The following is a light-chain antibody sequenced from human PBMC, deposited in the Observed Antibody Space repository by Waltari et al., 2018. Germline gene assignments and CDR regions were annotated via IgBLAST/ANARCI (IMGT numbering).Light chain of an antibody. J-gene: IGLJ3*02. V-gene: IGLV2-23*01. CDR2: EGS. Sequence: QSALTQPASVSGSPGQSITISCTGTSSAVGSYTLVSWYQQHPGKAPKLMIYEGSKRPSGVSNRFSGSKSGNTASLTISGLQAEDEADYYCCSYAGSSFWVFGGGTKLTVL. CDR1: SSAVGSYTL. CDR3: CSYAGSSFWV.